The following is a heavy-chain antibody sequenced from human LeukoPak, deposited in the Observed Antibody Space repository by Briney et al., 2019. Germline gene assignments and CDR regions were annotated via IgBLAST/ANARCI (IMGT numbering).Heavy chain of an antibody. J-gene: IGHJ4*02. D-gene: IGHD3-22*01. CDR3: ARGSRYYYDSSGYYVTSLYFDY. CDR1: GGSISSSSYY. CDR2: VYYSGST. V-gene: IGHV4-39*07. Sequence: PSETLSLTCTVSGGSISSSSYYWGWIRQPPGKGLEWIGSVYYSGSTYYNPSLKSRVTISVDTSKNQFSLKLSSVTAADTAVYYCARGSRYYYDSSGYYVTSLYFDYWGQGTLVTVSS.